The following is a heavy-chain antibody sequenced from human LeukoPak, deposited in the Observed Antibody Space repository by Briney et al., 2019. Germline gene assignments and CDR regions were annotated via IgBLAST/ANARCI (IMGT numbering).Heavy chain of an antibody. CDR3: ARGGYSFDY. J-gene: IGHJ4*02. D-gene: IGHD5-12*01. CDR2: LHADGNEK. V-gene: IGHV3-7*01. CDR1: RFSLNGYW. Sequence: PGGALRLSCAAYRFSLNGYWMSWVRQAPGKGLEWVARLHADGNEKYFVHSVKGRFTVSRDNAKNSLYLQMNSLRVEDTAVYYCARGGYSFDYLGQGTLVTVSS.